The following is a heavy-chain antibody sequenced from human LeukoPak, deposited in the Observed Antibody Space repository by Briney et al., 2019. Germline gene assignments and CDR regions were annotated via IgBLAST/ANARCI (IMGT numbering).Heavy chain of an antibody. CDR1: GGTFSSYA. Sequence: ASVKVSCKASGGTFSSYAISWVRQAPGQGLEWMGGIIPIFGTANYAQKFQGRVTITADESTSTAYMELSSLRSEDTAVYYCARDRGSSSGAFDIWGQGTMVTVSS. D-gene: IGHD6-6*01. V-gene: IGHV1-69*01. J-gene: IGHJ3*02. CDR2: IIPIFGTA. CDR3: ARDRGSSSGAFDI.